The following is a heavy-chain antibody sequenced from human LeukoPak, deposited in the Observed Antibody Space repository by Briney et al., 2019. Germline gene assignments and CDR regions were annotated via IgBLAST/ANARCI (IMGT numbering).Heavy chain of an antibody. J-gene: IGHJ3*01. CDR3: VRPQNTVDDAFDV. CDR1: GVSVSSDHYY. D-gene: IGHD4-11*01. Sequence: KSSEALSLTCSVSGVSVSSDHYYWVWIRQPPGKGLEWIGYIYYTGSTSYNPSLKSRLTISADTSKNQFSLKLSSVTAADTALYCCVRPQNTVDDAFDVWGQGTMVTVSS. V-gene: IGHV4-31*03. CDR2: IYYTGST.